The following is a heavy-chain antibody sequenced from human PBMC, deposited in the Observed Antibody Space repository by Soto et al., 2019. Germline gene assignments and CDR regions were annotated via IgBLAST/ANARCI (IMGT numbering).Heavy chain of an antibody. V-gene: IGHV3-30*18. J-gene: IGHJ4*02. D-gene: IGHD3-9*01. CDR2: VTYDSSEK. Sequence: QVHVVESGGGVVQPGTSLRLSCTASGFSFFNYGFAWIRQAPGKGLEWVAVVTYDSSEKYYADSVKGRFTISRDNSKNTVYLQMDSLQHNDSALYYCGKAGGSELRYFDWPEVGVWGQGTQVTVSS. CDR3: GKAGGSELRYFDWPEVGV. CDR1: GFSFFNYG.